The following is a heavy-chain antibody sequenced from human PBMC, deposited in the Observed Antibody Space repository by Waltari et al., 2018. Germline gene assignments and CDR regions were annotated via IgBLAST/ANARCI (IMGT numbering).Heavy chain of an antibody. CDR1: GGTLSSYA. Sequence: QVQLVQSGAEVKKPGSSVKVSCKASGGTLSSYAISWVRQAPGQGLEWMGRTIPNFGTANYAQKFQGRVTITADKSTSTAYMDLSSLRSEDTAVYYCAITMVQGVIYWYFDLWGPGTLVTVSS. D-gene: IGHD3-10*01. CDR2: TIPNFGTA. J-gene: IGHJ2*01. CDR3: AITMVQGVIYWYFDL. V-gene: IGHV1-69*08.